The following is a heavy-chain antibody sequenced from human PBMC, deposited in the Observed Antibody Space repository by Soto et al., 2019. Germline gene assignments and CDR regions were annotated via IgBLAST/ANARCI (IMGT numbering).Heavy chain of an antibody. V-gene: IGHV3-30-3*01. CDR2: ISYDGSNK. CDR3: ARVRSTLSHYGLFDN. Sequence: PGGSLRLSCAASGFTFNTYTVHWVRQAPGKGLQWVAVISYDGSNKYYADSVKGRFTISRDNSKNTLYLEMNSLKVEDTAMYYCARVRSTLSHYGLFDNWGQGTPVTVSS. D-gene: IGHD4-17*01. CDR1: GFTFNTYT. J-gene: IGHJ4*02.